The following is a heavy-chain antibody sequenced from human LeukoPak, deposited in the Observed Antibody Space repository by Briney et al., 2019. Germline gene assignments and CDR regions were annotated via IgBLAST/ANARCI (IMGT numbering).Heavy chain of an antibody. V-gene: IGHV1-69*01. Sequence: ASVKVSCKASGGTFSSYAINWVRQAPGQGLEWMGGIIPIFGTASYAQKFQDRVTITADESTSTAYMELSSLRSEDTAIYYCASRLYCSNTRCRNFPFAYWGQGTLLTVSS. CDR1: GGTFSSYA. CDR2: IIPIFGTA. D-gene: IGHD2-2*01. CDR3: ASRLYCSNTRCRNFPFAY. J-gene: IGHJ4*02.